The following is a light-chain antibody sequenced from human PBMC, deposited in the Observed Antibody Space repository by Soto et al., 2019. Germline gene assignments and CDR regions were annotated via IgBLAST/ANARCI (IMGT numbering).Light chain of an antibody. CDR2: GAS. CDR1: QRITNNF. J-gene: IGKJ2*01. V-gene: IGKV3-20*01. Sequence: EIVLTQSPVTLSLSPGERATLSCRASQRITNNFLAWFQQKAGLAPRLLIYGASTRASGVPDRFSGGGSGTDFVLTISRLEPEDFAVYYCQQYGRSPFTFGQGTKLPIK. CDR3: QQYGRSPFT.